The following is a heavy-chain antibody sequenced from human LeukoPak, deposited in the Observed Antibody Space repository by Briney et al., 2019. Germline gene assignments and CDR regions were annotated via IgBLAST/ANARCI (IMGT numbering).Heavy chain of an antibody. CDR3: ARVPTRFYECHY. CDR2: ISSSSSYI. CDR1: AFTFSSYS. V-gene: IGHV3-21*01. D-gene: IGHD3-3*01. J-gene: IGHJ4*02. Sequence: GGSLRLSCAASAFTFSSYSMNWVRQAPGKGLEWVSSISSSSSYIYYADSVKGRFTISRDNAKNSLYLQMNSLRAEDTAVYYCARVPTRFYECHYWGQGTLVTVSS.